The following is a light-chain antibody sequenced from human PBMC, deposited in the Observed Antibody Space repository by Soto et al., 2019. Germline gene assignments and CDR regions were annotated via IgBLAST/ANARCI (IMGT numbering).Light chain of an antibody. Sequence: EIVTTQSPATLSVSPGERATLSCRASQSVRSNLAWYQQKPGQAPRLVIYAASTRATGIPDRFSGSVSGTEFTLTISSLQSEDFALYYCQHYYGTSPITFGQGTRLEIK. CDR1: QSVRSN. J-gene: IGKJ5*01. CDR3: QHYYGTSPIT. CDR2: AAS. V-gene: IGKV3-15*01.